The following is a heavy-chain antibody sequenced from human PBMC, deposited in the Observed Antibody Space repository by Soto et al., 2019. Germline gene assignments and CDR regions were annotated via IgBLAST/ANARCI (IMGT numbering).Heavy chain of an antibody. J-gene: IGHJ6*02. V-gene: IGHV1-69*02. CDR1: GGTFSSYT. D-gene: IGHD5-12*01. CDR2: IIPILGIL. CDR3: AMSLVATIQYYGMDV. Sequence: QVQLVQSGAEVKKPGSSVKVSCKASGGTFSSYTVSWVRQAPGQGLEWMGRIIPILGILNYAQKFQGRVTITADKSTSTAYMELSSLRSEDTAVYYCAMSLVATIQYYGMDVWGQGTTVTVSS.